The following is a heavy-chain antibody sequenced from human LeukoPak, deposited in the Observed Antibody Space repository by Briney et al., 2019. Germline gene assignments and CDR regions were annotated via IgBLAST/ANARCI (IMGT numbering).Heavy chain of an antibody. CDR2: IKQDGSER. CDR3: VRDTGGSGSYPDY. V-gene: IGHV3-7*01. Sequence: GGSLRLSCAASGFTFSNYWMTWVRQAPGKGLEWEANIKQDGSERYYVDSVRGRFTISRDNAKNSVYLQVNSLRVEDTAMYYCVRDTGGSGSYPDYWGQGVLVTVTS. J-gene: IGHJ4*02. CDR1: GFTFSNYW. D-gene: IGHD1-26*01.